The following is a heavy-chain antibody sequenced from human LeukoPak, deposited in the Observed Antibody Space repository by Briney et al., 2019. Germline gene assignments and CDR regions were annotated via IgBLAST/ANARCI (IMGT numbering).Heavy chain of an antibody. J-gene: IGHJ3*01. D-gene: IGHD6-25*01. V-gene: IGHV3-23*01. CDR1: GFTFSSYA. CDR2: ISGSGRNT. Sequence: QAGGSLRLSCAASGFTFSSYAMSWVRQAPGKGLEWVSAISGSGRNTYYADSVKGRFTISRDNSRSTVDLQMNSLRVEDTGIYYCARDEIPSGTWGQGTMVIVSS. CDR3: ARDEIPSGT.